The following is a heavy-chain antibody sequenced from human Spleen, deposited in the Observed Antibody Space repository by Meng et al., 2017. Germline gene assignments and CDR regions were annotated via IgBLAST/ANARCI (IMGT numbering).Heavy chain of an antibody. CDR2: INHSGST. CDR1: GGSFSDYY. D-gene: IGHD1-26*01. J-gene: IGHJ4*02. CDR3: ARGLSGSYYGTFDY. V-gene: IGHV4-34*01. Sequence: QVLLSRWRAGVFRSSQTLSSTCVVSGGSFSDYYGGWIRQPQGKGLEWIGEINHSGSTNYNPSLESRATISVDTSQNNLSLKLSSVTAADSAVYYCARGLSGSYYGTFDYWGQGTLVTVSS.